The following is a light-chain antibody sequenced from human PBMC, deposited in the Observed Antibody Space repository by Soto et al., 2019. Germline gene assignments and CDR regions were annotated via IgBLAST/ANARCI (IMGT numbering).Light chain of an antibody. J-gene: IGLJ1*01. CDR3: QSYDSSLSGYV. CDR2: DNS. V-gene: IGLV1-40*01. CDR1: SSNIGAGYD. Sequence: QSVLTQAPSVSGAPGQRVTISCTGSSSNIGAGYDVHWYQQLPGTAPKVLIYDNSNRPLGVPDRFSGSKSGTSASLAITGLQAEDEADYYCQSYDSSLSGYVFGTETKLTVL.